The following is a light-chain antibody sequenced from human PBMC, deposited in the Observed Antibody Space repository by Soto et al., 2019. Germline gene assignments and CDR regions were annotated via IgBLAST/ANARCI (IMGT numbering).Light chain of an antibody. CDR1: RGISSY. CDR2: AAS. CDR3: QQLNSYPYT. Sequence: IQLTQSPSSLSASVGDRVTITCRASRGISSYLAWYQQKPGKAPKLLIYAASTLQSGVPSRFSGSGSGTDFTLTISSLQSEDFATYYCQQLNSYPYTFGQGTKLEIK. J-gene: IGKJ2*01. V-gene: IGKV1-9*01.